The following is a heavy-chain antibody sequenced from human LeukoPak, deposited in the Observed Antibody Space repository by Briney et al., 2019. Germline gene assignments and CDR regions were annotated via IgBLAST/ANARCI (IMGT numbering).Heavy chain of an antibody. D-gene: IGHD2-21*01. CDR3: AKSRPFVGDYYYYYGMDV. J-gene: IGHJ6*02. Sequence: GGAPRLSCAASGFNPSSYGMHLVRPAPGKGLGGVAFLRYDGSNKYYADSVKGRFTISRDNSKNTLYLQMNSLRAEDTAVYYCAKSRPFVGDYYYYYGMDVWGQGTTVTVSS. V-gene: IGHV3-30*02. CDR1: GFNPSSYG. CDR2: LRYDGSNK.